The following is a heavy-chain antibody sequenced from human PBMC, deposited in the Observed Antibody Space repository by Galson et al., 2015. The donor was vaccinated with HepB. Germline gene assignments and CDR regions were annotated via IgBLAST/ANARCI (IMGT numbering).Heavy chain of an antibody. D-gene: IGHD6-13*01. CDR3: AKDIAAAGRGYYYGMDV. J-gene: IGHJ6*02. Sequence: SLRLSCAASGFTFDDYAMHWVRQAPGKGLEWVSGISWNSGSIGYADSVKGRFTISRDNAKNSLYLQMNSLRAEDTALYYCAKDIAAAGRGYYYGMDVWGQGTTVTVSS. CDR1: GFTFDDYA. CDR2: ISWNSGSI. V-gene: IGHV3-9*01.